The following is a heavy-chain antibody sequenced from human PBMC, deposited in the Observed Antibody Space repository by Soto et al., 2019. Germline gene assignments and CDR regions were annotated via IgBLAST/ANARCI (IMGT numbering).Heavy chain of an antibody. V-gene: IGHV1-69*13. CDR1: GGTFSSYA. Sequence: SVKVSCKASGGTFSSYAISWVRQAPGQGLEWMGGIIPIFGTANYAQKFQGRVTITADESTSTAYMELSSLRSEDTAVYYCARPEADYCSGGSCFPHWGQGTLVTVSS. J-gene: IGHJ4*02. CDR2: IIPIFGTA. D-gene: IGHD2-15*01. CDR3: ARPEADYCSGGSCFPH.